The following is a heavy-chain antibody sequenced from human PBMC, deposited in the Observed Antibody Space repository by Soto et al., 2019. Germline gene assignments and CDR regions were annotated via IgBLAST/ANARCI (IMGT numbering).Heavy chain of an antibody. CDR2: ISYDGSNK. J-gene: IGHJ4*02. CDR3: ARDRLLDSSGWFELYFDY. Sequence: GGSLTLSCAASGFTFSSYAMHWVRQAPGKGLEWVAVISYDGSNKYYADSVKGRFTISRDNSKNTLYLQMNSLRAEDTAVYYCARDRLLDSSGWFELYFDYWGQGTLVTVSS. CDR1: GFTFSSYA. D-gene: IGHD6-19*01. V-gene: IGHV3-30-3*01.